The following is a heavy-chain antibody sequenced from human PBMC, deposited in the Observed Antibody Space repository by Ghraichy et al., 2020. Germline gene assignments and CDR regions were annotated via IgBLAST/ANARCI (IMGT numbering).Heavy chain of an antibody. J-gene: IGHJ4*02. D-gene: IGHD4-17*01. CDR2: INHSGST. CDR1: GGSFSGYY. CDR3: ARADYGEHYGGY. Sequence: SETLSLTCAVYGGSFSGYYWSWIRQPPGKGLEWIGEINHSGSTNYNPSLKSRVTISVDTSKNQFSLKLSSVTAADTAVYYCARADYGEHYGGYWGQGTLVTVSS. V-gene: IGHV4-34*01.